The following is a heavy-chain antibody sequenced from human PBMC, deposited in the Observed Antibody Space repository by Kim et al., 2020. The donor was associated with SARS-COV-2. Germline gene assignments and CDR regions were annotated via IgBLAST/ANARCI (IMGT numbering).Heavy chain of an antibody. CDR2: IDTDGSIT. CDR1: GFAFSPYW. D-gene: IGHD3-16*01. J-gene: IGHJ4*02. Sequence: GGSLRLSCAASGFAFSPYWMHWVRQVPGQGLMWVSQIDTDGSITTYAEAVLGRFSISRDNAKNTLYLQMNSLRVEDTAIYYCIRDNIQPGDLWGQVVMVTVSS. CDR3: IRDNIQPGDL. V-gene: IGHV3-74*01.